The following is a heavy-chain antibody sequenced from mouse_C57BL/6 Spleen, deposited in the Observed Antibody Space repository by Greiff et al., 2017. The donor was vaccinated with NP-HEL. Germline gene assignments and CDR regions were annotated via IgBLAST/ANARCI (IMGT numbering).Heavy chain of an antibody. CDR1: GFSLTSYG. CDR3: AKNRYYYGSSYDWYFDV. J-gene: IGHJ1*03. V-gene: IGHV2-5*01. D-gene: IGHD1-1*01. CDR2: IWRGGST. Sequence: QVQLQQSGPGLVQPSQSLSITCTVSGFSLTSYGVHWVRQSPGKGLEWLGVIWRGGSTDYNAALMSRLSIFKDNSKSQVFFNMNSLQADGTAIYYCAKNRYYYGSSYDWYFDVWGTGTTVTVSS.